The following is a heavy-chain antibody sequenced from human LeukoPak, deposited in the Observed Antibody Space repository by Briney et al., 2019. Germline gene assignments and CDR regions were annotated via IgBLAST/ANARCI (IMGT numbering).Heavy chain of an antibody. CDR1: GGSISSSNW. D-gene: IGHD3-3*01. CDR2: IYHSGST. Sequence: SETLSLTCAVSGGSISSSNWWSWVRQPPGKGLEWIGEIYHSGSTNYNPSLKSRVTISVDTSKNQFSLKLSSVTAADTAVYYCARVGRSITIFGVAALGAFDIWGQGTMVTVSS. V-gene: IGHV4-4*02. J-gene: IGHJ3*02. CDR3: ARVGRSITIFGVAALGAFDI.